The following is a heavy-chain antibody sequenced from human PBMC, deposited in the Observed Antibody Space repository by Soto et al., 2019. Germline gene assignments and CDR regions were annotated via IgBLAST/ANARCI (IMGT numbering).Heavy chain of an antibody. CDR3: AKVRSTVVVAAANY. Sequence: GGSLRLSCAASGFIFSSYAMSWVRQAPGKGLEWVSAMSGSGDSTYYADSVKGRFTISRDNSKNMLYLQMNSLRTEDTALYYCAKVRSTVVVAAANYWGQGTLVTVSS. V-gene: IGHV3-23*01. D-gene: IGHD2-15*01. CDR1: GFIFSSYA. J-gene: IGHJ4*02. CDR2: MSGSGDST.